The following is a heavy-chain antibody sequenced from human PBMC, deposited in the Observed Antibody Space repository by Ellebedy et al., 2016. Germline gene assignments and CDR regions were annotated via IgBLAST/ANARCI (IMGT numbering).Heavy chain of an antibody. V-gene: IGHV3-30*07. J-gene: IGHJ6*04. Sequence: GESLKISXAASGFTFSTYVMHWVRQAPGRGLEWVAVISNDGNLQLYADSVRGRFTISRDNLKNTVYLQMNSLRAEDTAVYYCARGSITVFGGVDVWGKGTTVTVSS. CDR1: GFTFSTYV. CDR2: ISNDGNLQ. D-gene: IGHD3-3*01. CDR3: ARGSITVFGGVDV.